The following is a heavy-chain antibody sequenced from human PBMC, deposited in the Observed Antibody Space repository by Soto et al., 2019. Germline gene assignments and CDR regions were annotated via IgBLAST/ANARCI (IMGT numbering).Heavy chain of an antibody. CDR3: VKDRYIDY. Sequence: SGGSLRLSCSVSGFTFSSYAMHWVRQAPGKGLEYASSISSNGRTTYYADPVKGRFTISRDNSKNTLYLQMSSLRAEDTAVYYCVKDRYIDYWGQGTLVTVSS. J-gene: IGHJ4*02. V-gene: IGHV3-64D*06. CDR2: ISSNGRTT. CDR1: GFTFSSYA.